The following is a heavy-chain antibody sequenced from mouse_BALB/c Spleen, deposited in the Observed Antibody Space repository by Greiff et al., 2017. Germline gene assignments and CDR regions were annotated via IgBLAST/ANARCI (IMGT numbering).Heavy chain of an antibody. J-gene: IGHJ4*01. Sequence: EVQRVESGGGLVQPGGSRKLSCAASGFTFSSFGMHWVRQAPEKGLEWVAYISSGSSTIYYADTVKGRFTISRDNPKNTLFLQMTSLRSEDTAMYYCARLNWDDAMDYWGQGTSVTVSS. D-gene: IGHD4-1*01. CDR3: ARLNWDDAMDY. CDR2: ISSGSSTI. V-gene: IGHV5-17*02. CDR1: GFTFSSFG.